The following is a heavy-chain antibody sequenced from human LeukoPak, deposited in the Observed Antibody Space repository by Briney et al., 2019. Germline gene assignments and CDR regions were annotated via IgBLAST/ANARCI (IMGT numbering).Heavy chain of an antibody. CDR3: ARHDRYYFDY. Sequence: SETLSLTCTVSGGSISSYYWSWIRQPPGKGLEWIGYIYYSGSTNYNPSLKSRVTISVATSKNQFSLKLSSGTAADTAGYCCARHDRYYFDYWGQGTLVTVSS. D-gene: IGHD3-22*01. J-gene: IGHJ4*02. CDR2: IYYSGST. CDR1: GGSISSYY. V-gene: IGHV4-59*08.